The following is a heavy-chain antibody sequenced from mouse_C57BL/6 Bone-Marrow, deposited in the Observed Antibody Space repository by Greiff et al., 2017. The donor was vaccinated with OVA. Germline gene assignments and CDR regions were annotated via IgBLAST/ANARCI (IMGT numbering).Heavy chain of an antibody. CDR2: ISYDGSN. CDR1: GYSITSGYY. D-gene: IGHD1-1*01. Sequence: EVKLQESGPGLVKPSQSLSLTCSVTGYSITSGYYWNWIRQFPGNKLEWMGYISYDGSNNYNPSLKNRISITRDTSKTQFFLKLNSVTTEDTATYYCARDEYYGCSYVAWVAYWGQGTLVTVSA. V-gene: IGHV3-6*01. J-gene: IGHJ3*01. CDR3: ARDEYYGCSYVAWVAY.